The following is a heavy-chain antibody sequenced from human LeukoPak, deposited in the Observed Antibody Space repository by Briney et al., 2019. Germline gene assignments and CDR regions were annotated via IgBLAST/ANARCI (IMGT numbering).Heavy chain of an antibody. CDR2: IYYSGST. D-gene: IGHD2-21*02. Sequence: SETLSLTCTVSGGSISSSSYYWGWIRQPPGKGLEWIGSIYYSGSTYYNPSLKSRVTISVDTSKNQFSLKLSSVTAADTAVYYCARATMAYCGGDCYPTTPFDYWGQGTLVTVSS. CDR1: GGSISSSSYY. J-gene: IGHJ4*02. V-gene: IGHV4-39*01. CDR3: ARATMAYCGGDCYPTTPFDY.